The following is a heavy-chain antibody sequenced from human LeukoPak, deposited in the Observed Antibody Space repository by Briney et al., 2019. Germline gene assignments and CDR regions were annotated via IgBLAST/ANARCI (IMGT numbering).Heavy chain of an antibody. CDR1: GGSISSYY. Sequence: SETLSLTCTVSGGSISSYYWSWIRQPPGKGLEWIGYIYYSGSTNYNPSLKSRVTISVDTSKNQFSLKLSSVTAADTAVYYCASRWGDSSSLLFDYWGQGTLVTVSS. CDR2: IYYSGST. J-gene: IGHJ4*02. CDR3: ASRWGDSSSLLFDY. V-gene: IGHV4-59*01. D-gene: IGHD6-6*01.